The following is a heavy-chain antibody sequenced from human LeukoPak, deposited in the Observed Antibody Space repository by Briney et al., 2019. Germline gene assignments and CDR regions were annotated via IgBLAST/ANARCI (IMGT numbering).Heavy chain of an antibody. V-gene: IGHV3-74*01. CDR3: ASHDSSGYFDY. Sequence: PGRSPTLSCAPSGFTFISYWTNWVRPAPGKGLVWVSRIASDGSSTTYADSVKGRFSISRDNAKNTLYLQMNSLRVEDTSVYYCASHDSSGYFDYWGQGTLVSVSS. D-gene: IGHD3-22*01. J-gene: IGHJ4*02. CDR1: GFTFISYW. CDR2: IASDGSST.